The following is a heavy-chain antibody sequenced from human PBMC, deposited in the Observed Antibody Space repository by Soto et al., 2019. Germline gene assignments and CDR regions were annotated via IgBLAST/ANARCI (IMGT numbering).Heavy chain of an antibody. CDR1: GFTFSKYT. D-gene: IGHD3-3*01. CDR3: AREVYYDFWSGFNTHPYYFDD. V-gene: IGHV3-30-3*01. Sequence: QVQLVESGGGVVQPGRSLRLSCAASGFTFSKYTMHWVRQAPGKGLEWVAAISDDGSNTYYADSVKGRFTISRDNSKNTLYVQMNSLSNEDTAVHYCAREVYYDFWSGFNTHPYYFDDWGQGTLVTVSS. CDR2: ISDDGSNT. J-gene: IGHJ4*02.